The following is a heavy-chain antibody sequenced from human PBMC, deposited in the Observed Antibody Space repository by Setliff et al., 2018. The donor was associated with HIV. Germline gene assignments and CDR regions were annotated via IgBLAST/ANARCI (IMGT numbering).Heavy chain of an antibody. V-gene: IGHV4-61*02. Sequence: PSETLSLTCTVSGDSISSDSFFWSWIRQPAGKGLEWIGRIYTSGGTNYNPSLKSRVTISIDTSKNQFSVKLTSVTAADTAVYYCARVSVVRGVIHYYNYGMDVWGQGTTVTVSS. CDR1: GDSISSDSFF. CDR2: IYTSGGT. CDR3: ARVSVVRGVIHYYNYGMDV. J-gene: IGHJ6*02. D-gene: IGHD3-10*01.